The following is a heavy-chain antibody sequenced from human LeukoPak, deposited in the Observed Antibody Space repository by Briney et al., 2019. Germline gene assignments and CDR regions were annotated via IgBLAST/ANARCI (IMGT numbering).Heavy chain of an antibody. CDR3: ARERPVNCYGSGRLYFDY. D-gene: IGHD3-10*01. V-gene: IGHV3-48*03. CDR1: GFTFSSYE. J-gene: IGHJ4*02. Sequence: PGGSLRLSCAASGFTFSSYEMNWVRQAPGKGLEWVSYISSSGSTIYYADSVKGRFTISRDNAKNSLYLQMNSLRAEDTAVYYCARERPVNCYGSGRLYFDYWGQGTLVTVSS. CDR2: ISSSGSTI.